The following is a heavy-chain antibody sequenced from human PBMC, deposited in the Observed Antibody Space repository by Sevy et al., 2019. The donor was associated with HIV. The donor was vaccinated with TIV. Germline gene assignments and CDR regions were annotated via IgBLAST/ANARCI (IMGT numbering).Heavy chain of an antibody. Sequence: GGSLRLSCAASGLNFNDYTMNWVRQAPGKGLEWVSFISWDGSSKYYADSVKGRFTISRENTKNSLFLQMNSLRTEDTAWYYCTKGGVSAGYAYDIWGQGTMVTVSS. V-gene: IGHV3-43*01. J-gene: IGHJ3*02. D-gene: IGHD2-2*01. CDR2: ISWDGSSK. CDR3: TKGGVSAGYAYDI. CDR1: GLNFNDYT.